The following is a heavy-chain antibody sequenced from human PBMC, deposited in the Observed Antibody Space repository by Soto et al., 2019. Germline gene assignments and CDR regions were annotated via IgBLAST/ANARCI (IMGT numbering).Heavy chain of an antibody. D-gene: IGHD3-10*01. CDR1: GFTFSSYG. CDR3: ASQGDYGSGGSAYFDY. J-gene: IGHJ4*02. Sequence: QVQLVESGGGVVQPGRSLRLSCAASGFTFSSYGMHWVRQAPGKGLEWVAVIWYDGSNKYYADSVKGRFTISRDNSKNALYLQMNSLRAEDTAVYYCASQGDYGSGGSAYFDYWGQGTLVTVCS. V-gene: IGHV3-33*01. CDR2: IWYDGSNK.